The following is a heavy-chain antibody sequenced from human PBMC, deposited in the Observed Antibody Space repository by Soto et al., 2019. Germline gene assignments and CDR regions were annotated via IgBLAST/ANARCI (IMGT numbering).Heavy chain of an antibody. D-gene: IGHD1-1*01. J-gene: IGHJ5*02. Sequence: PSETLSLTCAVSGGSTSSGGYSWSWIRQPPGKGLEWIGYIYHSGCTYYNPSLKSRVTISVDRSKNQFSLKLSSVTAADTAVYYCARDQLEGNWFDPWGQGTLVTVSS. CDR2: IYHSGCT. CDR1: GGSTSSGGYS. CDR3: ARDQLEGNWFDP. V-gene: IGHV4-30-2*01.